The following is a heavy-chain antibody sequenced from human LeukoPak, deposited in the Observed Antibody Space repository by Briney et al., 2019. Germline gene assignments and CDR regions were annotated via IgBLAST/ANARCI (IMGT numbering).Heavy chain of an antibody. J-gene: IGHJ4*02. V-gene: IGHV4-39*01. Sequence: PSETLSLTCAVYGGSFSGYYWGWIRQPPGKGLGWIGSIYYTGSTYYNPSLKSRVTISVATSKNQFSLKLRSVTAADTAVYYCARLVDYGSGSHWGQGTLVIVSS. CDR3: ARLVDYGSGSH. CDR1: GGSFSGYY. CDR2: IYYTGST. D-gene: IGHD3-10*01.